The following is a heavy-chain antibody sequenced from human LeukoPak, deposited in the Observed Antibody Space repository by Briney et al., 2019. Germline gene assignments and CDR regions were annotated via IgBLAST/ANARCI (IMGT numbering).Heavy chain of an antibody. CDR1: GFIFSSYE. CDR3: AREAYSSGWSIWDC. D-gene: IGHD6-19*01. CDR2: ISSSVSTI. J-gene: IGHJ4*02. V-gene: IGHV3-48*03. Sequence: PGGSLILSCASSGFIFSSYEMKGVRPAPGKGVEWVSYISSSVSTIFYADSVKGRFTISRDNAKNSLYLQMNSLRVEDTAVYYCAREAYSSGWSIWDCWGQGTLVTVSS.